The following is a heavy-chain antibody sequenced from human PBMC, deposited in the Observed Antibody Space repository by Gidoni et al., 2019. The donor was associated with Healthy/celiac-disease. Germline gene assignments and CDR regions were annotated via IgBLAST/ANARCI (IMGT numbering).Heavy chain of an antibody. CDR2: IIPSLGIA. CDR3: ARDEGDSSGSLLPDAFDI. J-gene: IGHJ3*02. CDR1: GGTFSRYA. V-gene: IGHV1-69*04. D-gene: IGHD3-22*01. Sequence: QVQLVQSGAEVKKPGSSVKVSCKASGGTFSRYAISWVRQAPGQGLEGRGRIIPSLGIANYAQKFQGRVTITADKSTSTAYMELSSLRSEDTAVYYCARDEGDSSGSLLPDAFDIWGQGTMVTVSS.